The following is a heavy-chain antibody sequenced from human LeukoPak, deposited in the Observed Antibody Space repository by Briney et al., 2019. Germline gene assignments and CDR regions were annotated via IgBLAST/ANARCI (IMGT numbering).Heavy chain of an antibody. CDR2: ITGSGTPK. Sequence: GGSLRLSCAASGFIFSSSETNWMRQAPGKGPEWLSSITGSGTPKHYADSVKGRFTISRDSVKTVVYLQMNSLRDGDTAVYYCDYQGKWGQGTLVTVSS. J-gene: IGHJ1*01. D-gene: IGHD5-12*01. CDR1: GFIFSSSE. CDR3: DYQGK. V-gene: IGHV3-48*03.